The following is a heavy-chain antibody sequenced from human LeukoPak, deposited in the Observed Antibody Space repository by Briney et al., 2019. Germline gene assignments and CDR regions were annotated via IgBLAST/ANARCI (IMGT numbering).Heavy chain of an antibody. CDR2: FDPGDGET. CDR1: GYTLTELS. J-gene: IGHJ5*02. Sequence: GAPVKVSCKVSGYTLTELSMHWVRQAPGKGLEWMGGFDPGDGETIYAQKFQGRVTMTEDTSTDTAYMELSSLRSDDTAVYYCARLTEPLWFGELRRWFDPWGQGTLVTVSS. CDR3: ARLTEPLWFGELRRWFDP. D-gene: IGHD3-10*01. V-gene: IGHV1-24*01.